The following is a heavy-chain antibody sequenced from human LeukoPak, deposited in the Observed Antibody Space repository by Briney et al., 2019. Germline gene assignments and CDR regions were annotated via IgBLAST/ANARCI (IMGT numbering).Heavy chain of an antibody. V-gene: IGHV4-59*01. CDR3: ARDFNSGLNLGGNYWFDP. J-gene: IGHJ5*02. CDR2: IYYSGST. CDR1: GGSISSYY. Sequence: SETLSLTCTVSGGSISSYYWSWIRQPPGKGLEWIGYIYYSGSTNYNPSLKSRVTISVDTSKNQFSLKLSSVTAADTAVYYCARDFNSGLNLGGNYWFDPWGQGTLVTVSS. D-gene: IGHD3-16*01.